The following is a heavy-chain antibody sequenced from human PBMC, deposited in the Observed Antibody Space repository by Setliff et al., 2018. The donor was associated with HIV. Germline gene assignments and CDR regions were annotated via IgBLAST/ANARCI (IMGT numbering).Heavy chain of an antibody. J-gene: IGHJ4*02. CDR1: GFTFSSYG. V-gene: IGHV3-30*02. CDR3: AKDRTVVVITIFDY. CDR2: IRYDGST. D-gene: IGHD3-22*01. Sequence: GESLKISCAASGFTFSSYGMHWVRQAPGKGLEWVAFIRYDGSTYYADSVKGRFTISRDNSKNTLYLQMNSLRAEDTAVYYCAKDRTVVVITIFDYWGQGTLVTVSS.